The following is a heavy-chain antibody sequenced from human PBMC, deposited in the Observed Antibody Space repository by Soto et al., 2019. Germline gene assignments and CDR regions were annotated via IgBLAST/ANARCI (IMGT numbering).Heavy chain of an antibody. CDR1: GYTFTSYG. V-gene: IGHV1-18*01. CDR2: ISPYNGFT. J-gene: IGHJ4*02. Sequence: QVQLVQSGPEVKKPGAAVKVSCKASGYTFTSYGISWVRQAPGQGLEWVGWISPYNGFTNYAQKFQDRVTMTTDTFTSTAYMEVRSLRSDDTAVYYCAREVYSNVWYYFDYWGQGALVTVSS. CDR3: AREVYSNVWYYFDY. D-gene: IGHD6-19*01.